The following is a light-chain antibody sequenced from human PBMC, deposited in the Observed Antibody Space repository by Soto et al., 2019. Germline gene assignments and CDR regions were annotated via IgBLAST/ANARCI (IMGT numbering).Light chain of an antibody. CDR3: MQALQTPIT. CDR1: QSLLHSNGYNY. V-gene: IGKV2-28*01. Sequence: DIVMTQSPLSLPVTPGEPASISCRSSQSLLHSNGYNYLDWYLQKPGQSPHPLIYLGSDRASGVTDRFSGSGSGTDFTLKISRVEAEDVGVYYCMQALQTPITFGQGTRLEI. CDR2: LGS. J-gene: IGKJ5*01.